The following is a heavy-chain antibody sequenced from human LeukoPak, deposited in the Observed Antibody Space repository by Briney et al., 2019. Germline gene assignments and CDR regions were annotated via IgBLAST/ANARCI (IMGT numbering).Heavy chain of an antibody. Sequence: PSETLSLTCTVSGYSISSGYYWGWIRQPPGKGLERIGSIYHSGSTYYNPSLKSRVTISVDTSKNQFSLKLSSVTAADTAVYYCARIGTKRRVDYYYYYYMDVRGKGTTVTVSS. D-gene: IGHD1-26*01. J-gene: IGHJ6*03. CDR3: ARIGTKRRVDYYYYYYMDV. CDR1: GYSISSGYY. V-gene: IGHV4-38-2*02. CDR2: IYHSGST.